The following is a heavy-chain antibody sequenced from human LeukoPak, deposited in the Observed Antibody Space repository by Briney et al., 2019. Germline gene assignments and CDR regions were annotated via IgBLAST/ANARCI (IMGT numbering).Heavy chain of an antibody. CDR1: GGSISSTSYY. CDR2: IYYSGST. CDR3: ARSPAEAASKFDY. J-gene: IGHJ4*02. Sequence: SETLSLTCTVSGGSISSTSYYWGWIRQPPGKGLEWIGSIYYSGSTYYSPSLKSRVTISVDTSKNQFSLKLSSVTAADTAVYYCARSPAEAASKFDYWGQGTLVTVSS. D-gene: IGHD6-13*01. V-gene: IGHV4-39*07.